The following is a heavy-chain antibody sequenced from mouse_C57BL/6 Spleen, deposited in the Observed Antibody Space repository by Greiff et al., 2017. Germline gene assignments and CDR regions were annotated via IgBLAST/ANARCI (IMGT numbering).Heavy chain of an antibody. J-gene: IGHJ3*01. CDR2: IDPSDSYT. CDR1: GYTFTSYW. Sequence: QVQLQQPGAELVMPGASVKLSCKASGYTFTSYWMHWVKQRPGQGLEWIGEIDPSDSYTNYNQKFKGKSTLTVDQSSSTAYMQLSSLTSEDSAVYYCARSESNYPAWFAYWGQGTLVTVSA. V-gene: IGHV1-69*01. D-gene: IGHD2-5*01. CDR3: ARSESNYPAWFAY.